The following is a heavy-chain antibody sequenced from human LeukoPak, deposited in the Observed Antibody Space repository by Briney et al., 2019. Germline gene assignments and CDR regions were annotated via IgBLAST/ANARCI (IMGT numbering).Heavy chain of an antibody. V-gene: IGHV4-39*01. J-gene: IGHJ4*02. CDR1: GGSISRSSYY. CDR2: IYYSGST. D-gene: IGHD1-26*01. CDR3: STSRGTSYYFDY. Sequence: SETLSLTCTVSGGSISRSSYYCGWIRQPPGKGLEWIGTIYYSGSTYYSPSLKSRVTISVDTSNNQFSLKLSSVTAADTALYYCSTSRGTSYYFDYWGQGTLVTVSS.